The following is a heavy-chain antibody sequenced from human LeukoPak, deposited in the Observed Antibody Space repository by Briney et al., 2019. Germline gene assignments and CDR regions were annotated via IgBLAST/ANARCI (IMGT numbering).Heavy chain of an antibody. CDR1: GGSISSGDYY. CDR2: IYYSGST. D-gene: IGHD3-22*01. CDR3: ARRTYFYDSSGYYFDC. J-gene: IGHJ4*02. Sequence: KPSQTLSLTCTVSGGSISSGDYYWSWIRQPPGKGLEWIGYIYYSGSTYYNPSLKSRVTISVDTSKNQFSLKLSSVTAADTAVYYCARRTYFYDSSGYYFDCWGQGTLVTVSS. V-gene: IGHV4-30-4*08.